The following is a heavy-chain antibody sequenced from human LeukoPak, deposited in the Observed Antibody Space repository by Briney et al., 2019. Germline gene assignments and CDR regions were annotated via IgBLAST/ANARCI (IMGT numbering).Heavy chain of an antibody. D-gene: IGHD3-10*01. J-gene: IGHJ4*02. V-gene: IGHV1-46*01. CDR3: ARGGMVRDRRHFQFDY. CDR2: INPSGGTT. CDR1: GYTFTSYH. Sequence: GASVKVSCKASGYTFTSYHMHWVRQAPGQGLEWMGIINPSGGTTNYAQKFQGRVTMTRDTSTSTVYMDLTSLRSEDTAVYYCARGGMVRDRRHFQFDYWGQGTLVTVSS.